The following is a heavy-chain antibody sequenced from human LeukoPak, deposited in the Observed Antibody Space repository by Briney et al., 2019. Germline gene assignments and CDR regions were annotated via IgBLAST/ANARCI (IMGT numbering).Heavy chain of an antibody. J-gene: IGHJ5*02. V-gene: IGHV3-23*01. CDR1: GFTFSSYA. CDR3: AKGAGYGSGNWFAP. Sequence: GGSLRLSCAASGFTFSSYAMSWVRQAPGKGLEWVAAISCSGGSTYYADSVKGRFTISRDNSKNTLYLQMNRLRAEDTAVYYCAKGAGYGSGNWFAPWGQGTLVTVSS. D-gene: IGHD3-10*01. CDR2: ISCSGGST.